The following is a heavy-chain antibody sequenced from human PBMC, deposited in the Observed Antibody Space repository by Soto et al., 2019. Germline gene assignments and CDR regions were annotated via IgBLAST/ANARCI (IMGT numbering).Heavy chain of an antibody. CDR1: SDGLTSSC. CDR3: ATRSPAFDY. CDR2: ISTDKGNT. D-gene: IGHD3-3*02. V-gene: IGHV1-18*04. J-gene: IGHJ4*02. Sequence: SVYLAWKTASDGLTSSCRAFVRRAPVQGLEWKGWISTDKGNTSYAQKFQGKVTMTTDTSTSTAYMELRSLTSDDTAVYYCATRSPAFDYWGQGTLVTVSS.